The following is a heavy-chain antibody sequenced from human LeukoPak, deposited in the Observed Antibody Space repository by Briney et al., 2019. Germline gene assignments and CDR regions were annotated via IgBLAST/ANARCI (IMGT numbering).Heavy chain of an antibody. V-gene: IGHV3-53*01. J-gene: IGHJ4*02. D-gene: IGHD3-22*01. Sequence: PGGSLRLSCAASGFTVSSNYMSSVRQAPGKGLEWVSVIYSGGSTYYADSVKGRFTISRDNSKNTLYLQMNSLRAEDTAVYYCARASSGDSSGYYHRYFDYWGQGTLVPVSS. CDR3: ARASSGDSSGYYHRYFDY. CDR1: GFTVSSNY. CDR2: IYSGGST.